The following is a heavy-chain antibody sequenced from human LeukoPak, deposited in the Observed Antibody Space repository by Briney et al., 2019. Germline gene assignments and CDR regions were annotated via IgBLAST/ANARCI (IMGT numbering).Heavy chain of an antibody. CDR3: ARQTGSGLFILP. V-gene: IGHV4-39*01. D-gene: IGHD3/OR15-3a*01. CDR1: GVSISSSYSY. J-gene: IGHJ4*02. CDR2: IYYTGNT. Sequence: WETLSLTCTVSGVSISSSYSYWGWIRQPPGMGLEWIGSIYYTGNTYYNASLKSQVSISIDTSKNQFSLKLTSVTAADTAVYYCARQTGSGLFILPGGQGALVTVSS.